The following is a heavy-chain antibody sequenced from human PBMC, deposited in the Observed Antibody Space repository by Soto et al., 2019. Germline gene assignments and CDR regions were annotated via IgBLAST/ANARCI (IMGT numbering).Heavy chain of an antibody. CDR1: GFTFSTHG. J-gene: IGHJ6*02. CDR2: TSYDGTNK. V-gene: IGHV3-30*18. D-gene: IGHD2-15*01. CDR3: AKDLSGARWYYDALDV. Sequence: GGSLRLSCEVSGFTFSTHGMHWVRQAPGKGLEWVAGTSYDGTNKYYARSVQGRFTISRENSMKTLYLQMNSLRTEDTAVYYCAKDLSGARWYYDALDVWGQGTTVTVSS.